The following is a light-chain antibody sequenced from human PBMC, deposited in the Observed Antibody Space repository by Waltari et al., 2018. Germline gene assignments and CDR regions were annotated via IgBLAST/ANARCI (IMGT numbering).Light chain of an antibody. CDR2: AAS. CDR1: QSVSTS. V-gene: IGKV1-39*01. Sequence: DIQMTQSPFSLSASVGDSFTITCRTSQSVSTSLNWYQQKPGKAPQVRSYAASSLQSEVPARFSGSGSGTEFTLTISSLRPDDFATYFCQQSYRTPYTFGQGTKVDMK. J-gene: IGKJ2*01. CDR3: QQSYRTPYT.